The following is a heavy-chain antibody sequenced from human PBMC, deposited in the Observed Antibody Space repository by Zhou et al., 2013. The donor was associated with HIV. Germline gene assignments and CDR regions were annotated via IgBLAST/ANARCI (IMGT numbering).Heavy chain of an antibody. CDR3: ARLWIPXSPVDI. CDR2: INPKTGGA. D-gene: IGHD5-12*01. V-gene: IGHV1-2*06. Sequence: QVQLVQSGAEVKKTGASVKVSCKVSGYRFTDYYIYWVRQAPGQGLDWVGRINPKTGGADYEQKFQGRVTMTRDTSSSTTYMELRSLRSDDTAVYFXARLWIPXSPVDIWGQGTLVIVSS. J-gene: IGHJ3*02. CDR1: GYRFTDYY.